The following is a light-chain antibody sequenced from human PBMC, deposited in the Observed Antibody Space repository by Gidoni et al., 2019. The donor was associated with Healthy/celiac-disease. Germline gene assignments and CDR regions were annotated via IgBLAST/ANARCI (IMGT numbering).Light chain of an antibody. Sequence: DIQMTQSPSSVSTSVGDRVTITCLASQGISRWLAWYQQKPGKAPKLLIYAASSLQSGVPSRFSGSGSGTDFTLTISSLLPEDFATYYCQQANSFPITFGQGTRLEIK. J-gene: IGKJ5*01. V-gene: IGKV1D-12*01. CDR1: QGISRW. CDR2: AAS. CDR3: QQANSFPIT.